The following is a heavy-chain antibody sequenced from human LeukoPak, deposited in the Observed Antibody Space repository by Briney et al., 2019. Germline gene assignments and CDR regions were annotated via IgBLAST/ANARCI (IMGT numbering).Heavy chain of an antibody. D-gene: IGHD3-10*01. CDR3: ARAPYYYGSCDY. J-gene: IGHJ4*02. CDR1: GGSISSYY. CDR2: IYYSGST. Sequence: PSETLSLTCTVSGGSISSYYWSWIRQPPGKGLEWIGYIYYSGSTNYNPSLKSRVTISVDTSKNQFSLKLSSVTAADTAVYYCARAPYYYGSCDYWGQGTLVTVSS. V-gene: IGHV4-59*08.